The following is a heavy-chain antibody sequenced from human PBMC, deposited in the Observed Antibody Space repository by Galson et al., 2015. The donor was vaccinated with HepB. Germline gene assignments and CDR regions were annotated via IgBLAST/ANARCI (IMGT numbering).Heavy chain of an antibody. V-gene: IGHV1-18*01. CDR1: GYTFTSYG. J-gene: IGHJ4*02. CDR2: ISAYNGNT. D-gene: IGHD3-22*01. CDR3: AREPTGLYYDSRGQMDY. Sequence: SVKVSCKASGYTFTSYGISWVRQAPGQGLEWMGWISAYNGNTNYAQKLQGRVTMTTDTSTSTAYMELRSLRSDDTAVYYCAREPTGLYYDSRGQMDYWGQGTLVTVSS.